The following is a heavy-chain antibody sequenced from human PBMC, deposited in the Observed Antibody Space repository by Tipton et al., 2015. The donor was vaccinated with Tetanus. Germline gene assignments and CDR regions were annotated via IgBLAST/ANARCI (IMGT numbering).Heavy chain of an antibody. CDR1: GFNFNEYG. CDR2: ISGKSDII. Sequence: SLRLSCAASGFNFNEYGIHWVRQIPGKGLEWVSGISGKSDIIGYADSVKGRFTISRDNAKNSVYLQMSSLRTGDTALYYCTKDDSGSVDYWGQGTLVTVSS. D-gene: IGHD3-10*01. V-gene: IGHV3-9*01. CDR3: TKDDSGSVDY. J-gene: IGHJ4*02.